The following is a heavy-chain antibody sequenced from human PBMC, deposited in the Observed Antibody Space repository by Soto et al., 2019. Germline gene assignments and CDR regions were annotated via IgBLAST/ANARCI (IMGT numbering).Heavy chain of an antibody. D-gene: IGHD2-2*01. Sequence: SQTLSLTCAISGDSVSSNSAAWNWIRQSPSRGLEWLGRTYYRSKWYNDYAVSVKSRITINPDTSKNQFSLQLNSVTPEGTAVYYCARDGFVVVPAAIDYWGQGTLVTVSS. CDR2: TYYRSKWYN. V-gene: IGHV6-1*01. CDR3: ARDGFVVVPAAIDY. CDR1: GDSVSSNSAA. J-gene: IGHJ4*02.